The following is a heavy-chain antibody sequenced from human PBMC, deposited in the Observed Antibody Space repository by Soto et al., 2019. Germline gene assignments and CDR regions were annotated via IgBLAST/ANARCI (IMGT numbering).Heavy chain of an antibody. CDR3: ARDEGGYDILTGYYKAHHFDQ. CDR2: ISPHNRNT. D-gene: IGHD3-9*01. J-gene: IGHJ4*02. Sequence: GASVKVSCKASGYTFGHFYITWVRQAPGQGLEWMGAISPHNRNTNYAEKFRGRVTMTTDTSTTTAYMELRSLRSDDTAVYYCARDEGGYDILTGYYKAHHFDQWGQGALVTLSS. CDR1: GYTFGHFY. V-gene: IGHV1-18*01.